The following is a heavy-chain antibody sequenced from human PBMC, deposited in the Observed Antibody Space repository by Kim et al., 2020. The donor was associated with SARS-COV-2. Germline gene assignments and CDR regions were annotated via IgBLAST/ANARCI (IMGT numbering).Heavy chain of an antibody. CDR1: GGSVSSGSYY. D-gene: IGHD3-3*01. V-gene: IGHV4-61*01. Sequence: SETLSLTCTVSGGSVSSGSYYWSWIRQPPGKGLEWIGYIYYSGSTNYNPSLKSRVTISVDTSKNQFSLKLSSVTAADTAVYYCARAAGYDFWSGYYTGPIIHYWGQGTLVTVSS. CDR2: IYYSGST. J-gene: IGHJ4*02. CDR3: ARAAGYDFWSGYYTGPIIHY.